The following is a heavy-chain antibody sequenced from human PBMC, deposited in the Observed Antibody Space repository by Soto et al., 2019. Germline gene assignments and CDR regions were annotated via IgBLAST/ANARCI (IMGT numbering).Heavy chain of an antibody. CDR1: GYTFTSYD. CDR3: ARDSVAARGYYYYYGMDV. CDR2: MNPNSGNT. V-gene: IGHV1-8*01. D-gene: IGHD6-6*01. Sequence: ASVKVSCKASGYTFTSYDINWVRQATGQGLEWMGGMNPNSGNTGYAQKFQGRVTITADASTSTAYMELSSLRSEDTAVYYCARDSVAARGYYYYYGMDVWGQRTKVIVSS. J-gene: IGHJ6*02.